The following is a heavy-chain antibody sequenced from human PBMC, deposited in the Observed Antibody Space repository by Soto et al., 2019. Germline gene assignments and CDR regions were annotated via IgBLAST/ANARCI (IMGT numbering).Heavy chain of an antibody. CDR2: IVPSLDTT. J-gene: IGHJ6*02. CDR1: GGTFSSSG. D-gene: IGHD2-21*02. V-gene: IGHV1-69*09. CDR3: ARLPQPRRTADPYAVDV. Sequence: QVQLVQSGTEVKKPGSSVKVSCKASGGTFSSSGFSWVRQAPGQGLEWMGMIVPSLDTTKYAQKFQARVTITADQFTTTAYMELSSLRSEDTAVYYCARLPQPRRTADPYAVDVWGQGTRVIVSS.